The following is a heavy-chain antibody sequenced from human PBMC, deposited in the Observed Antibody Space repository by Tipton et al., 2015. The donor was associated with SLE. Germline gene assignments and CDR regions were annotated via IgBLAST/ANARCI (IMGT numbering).Heavy chain of an antibody. Sequence: TLSLTCAVYGGSFSGYYWSWIRQPPGKGLEWIGEINHSGSTNYNPSLKSRVTISVDTSKNQLSLKLSSVTAADTAVYYCARDRAYSGSYYVFDYWGQGTLVTVSS. J-gene: IGHJ4*02. CDR2: INHSGST. D-gene: IGHD1-26*01. CDR1: GGSFSGYY. CDR3: ARDRAYSGSYYVFDY. V-gene: IGHV4-34*01.